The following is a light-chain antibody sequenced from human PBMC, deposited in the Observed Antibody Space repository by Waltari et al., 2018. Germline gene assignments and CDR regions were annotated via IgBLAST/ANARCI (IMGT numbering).Light chain of an antibody. Sequence: EIVMTQSPATLSVSPGERATPSCRASQGVSSKLAWFQQKTGQAPRLLIYGASTRATGIPARFSGSGSGTDFTLIISSLQSEDFADYYCQQLNNWPFTFGPGTKVDIK. CDR2: GAS. V-gene: IGKV3-15*01. CDR3: QQLNNWPFT. CDR1: QGVSSK. J-gene: IGKJ3*01.